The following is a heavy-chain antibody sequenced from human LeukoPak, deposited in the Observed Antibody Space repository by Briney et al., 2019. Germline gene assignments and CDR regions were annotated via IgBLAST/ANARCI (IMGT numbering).Heavy chain of an antibody. CDR1: GSTFSTYA. Sequence: GGSLRLSCAASGSTFSTYAMSWVRQAPGKGLEWVSSIRGSDGSTYYADSVKGRFAISRDNSKNTLYLQMNSLRAEDTAVYYCAKDVYGGYGGLDYWGQGTLVTVSS. CDR3: AKDVYGGYGGLDY. D-gene: IGHD4-17*01. V-gene: IGHV3-23*01. CDR2: IRGSDGST. J-gene: IGHJ4*02.